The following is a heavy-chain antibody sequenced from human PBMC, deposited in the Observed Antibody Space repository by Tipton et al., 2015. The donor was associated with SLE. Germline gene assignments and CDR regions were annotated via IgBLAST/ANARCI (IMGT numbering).Heavy chain of an antibody. J-gene: IGHJ5*02. V-gene: IGHV4-34*01. CDR3: ASQYYDFWSGYPGWFDP. Sequence: LRLSCAVYGGSFSGYYWSWIRQPPGKGLEWIGEINHSGSTYYNPSLKSRVTISVDTSKNQFSLKLSSVTAADTAVYYCASQYYDFWSGYPGWFDPWGQGTLVTVSS. CDR1: GGSFSGYY. D-gene: IGHD3-3*01. CDR2: INHSGST.